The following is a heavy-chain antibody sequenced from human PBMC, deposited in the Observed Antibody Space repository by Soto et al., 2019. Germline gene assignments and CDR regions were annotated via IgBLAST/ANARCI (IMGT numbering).Heavy chain of an antibody. J-gene: IGHJ5*02. V-gene: IGHV3-73*01. CDR1: GFTFSGSV. D-gene: IGHD3-22*01. CDR2: IGSKANIYAT. Sequence: GGSLRLSCAASGFTFSGSVMHWVRQASGKGLEWVGRIGSKANIYATAYAASVKGRFTISRDDSKNTAYLQMNSLQTEDTAVYYCTIPYYYDSSGSQNWFDPWGQGTLVTVSS. CDR3: TIPYYYDSSGSQNWFDP.